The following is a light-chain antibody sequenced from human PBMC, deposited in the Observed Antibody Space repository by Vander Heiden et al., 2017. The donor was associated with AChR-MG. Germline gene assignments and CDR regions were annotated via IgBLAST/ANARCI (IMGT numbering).Light chain of an antibody. CDR1: SGHSSNA. J-gene: IGLJ3*02. Sequence: QLVLPQPPSASASLGASVKLTSTLSSGHSSNAIAWHQQQPEKGPRYLMKLNSDGSHNKGDGIPDRFSGSSSGAERYLTISSLQSEDEADYYCQTWGTGIRVFDGGTKLTVL. CDR3: QTWGTGIRV. CDR2: LNSDGSH. V-gene: IGLV4-69*01.